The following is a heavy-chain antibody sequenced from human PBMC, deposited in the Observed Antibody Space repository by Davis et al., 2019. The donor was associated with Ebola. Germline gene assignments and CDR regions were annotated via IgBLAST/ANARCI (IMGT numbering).Heavy chain of an antibody. Sequence: PGGSLRLSCAASGFTFSSYAMSWVRQAPGKGLEWVSAISGSGGSTYYADSVKGRFTISRDNSKNTLYLQMNSLRAEDTAVYYCAKGGYSNYVAGPDVWGQGTTVTVSS. CDR3: AKGGYSNYVAGPDV. CDR1: GFTFSSYA. V-gene: IGHV3-23*01. CDR2: ISGSGGST. J-gene: IGHJ6*02. D-gene: IGHD4-11*01.